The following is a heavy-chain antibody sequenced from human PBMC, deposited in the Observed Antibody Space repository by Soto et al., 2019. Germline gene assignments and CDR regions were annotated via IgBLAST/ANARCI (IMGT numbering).Heavy chain of an antibody. V-gene: IGHV4-39*01. CDR2: IYYSGST. Sequence: QLQLQESGPGLVKPSETLSLTCTVSGGSISSSSYYWGWIRQPPGKGLEWIGSIYYSGSTYYNPSLKSRVPXXVXTXXNQFSLKLSSVSAADTAVYYCARGGGGYSYGLFDYWGQGTLVTVSS. D-gene: IGHD5-18*01. J-gene: IGHJ4*02. CDR1: GGSISSSSYY. CDR3: ARGGGGYSYGLFDY.